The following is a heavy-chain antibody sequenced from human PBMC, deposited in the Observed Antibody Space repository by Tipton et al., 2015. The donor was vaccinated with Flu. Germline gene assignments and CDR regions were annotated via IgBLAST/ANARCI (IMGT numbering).Heavy chain of an antibody. CDR2: IYGGGTT. Sequence: SLRLSCAASGFTVTSSYMSWVRQAPGKGLEWVSVIYGGGTTDYADSVKGRFTISRDKSKNALYLQMSSLRAEDTAVYYCARGPQVPVWPYYYSMDVWGQGTTVTVSS. CDR3: ARGPQVPVWPYYYSMDV. CDR1: GFTVTSSY. D-gene: IGHD2-2*01. J-gene: IGHJ6*02. V-gene: IGHV3-53*01.